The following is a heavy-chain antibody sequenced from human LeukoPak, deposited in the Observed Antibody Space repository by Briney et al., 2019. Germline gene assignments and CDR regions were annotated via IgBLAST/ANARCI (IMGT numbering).Heavy chain of an antibody. J-gene: IGHJ6*02. CDR1: GFTFSSYA. D-gene: IGHD6-19*01. CDR3: AKGSVPGYYYYGMDV. Sequence: GGSLRLSCAASGFTFSSYAMHWVRQAPGKGPEWVAVISYDGSNKYYGDSVKGRFPISRDNSKNTLYLQMNSLRAEDTGVYYCAKGSVPGYYYYGMDVWGQGTTVTVSS. CDR2: ISYDGSNK. V-gene: IGHV3-30*04.